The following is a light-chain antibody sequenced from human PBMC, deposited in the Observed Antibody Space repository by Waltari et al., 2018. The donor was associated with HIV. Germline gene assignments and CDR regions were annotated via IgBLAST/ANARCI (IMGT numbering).Light chain of an antibody. CDR1: NIGSKN. J-gene: IGLJ2*01. CDR3: QVWDNSAATV. CDR2: RDI. Sequence: YELTQPLSVSVALGQTARIPCGGNNIGSKNVHWYQQRPGQAPLLVIYRDIIRPSGISGRFSGSNSGNTATLTISRAQVGDEGDYYCQVWDNSAATVFGGGTKVTVL. V-gene: IGLV3-9*01.